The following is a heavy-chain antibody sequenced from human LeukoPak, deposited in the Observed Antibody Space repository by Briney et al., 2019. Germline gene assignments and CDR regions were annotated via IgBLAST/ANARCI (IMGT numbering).Heavy chain of an antibody. Sequence: ASVKVSCKASGYTFTGYYMHWVRQAPGQGLEWMGWINPNSGGTNYAQKFQGRVTMTRDTSISTAYMELSRLRFDDTAVYYCARDGARYDILTGYGFDYWGQGTLVTVSS. J-gene: IGHJ4*02. D-gene: IGHD3-9*01. CDR3: ARDGARYDILTGYGFDY. CDR2: INPNSGGT. V-gene: IGHV1-2*02. CDR1: GYTFTGYY.